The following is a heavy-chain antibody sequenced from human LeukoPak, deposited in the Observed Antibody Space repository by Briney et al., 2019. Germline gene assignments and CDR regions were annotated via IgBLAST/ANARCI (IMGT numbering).Heavy chain of an antibody. CDR3: ARSRQQLVYWSDP. J-gene: IGHJ5*02. CDR2: INHSGST. D-gene: IGHD6-13*01. CDR1: GGSFSGYY. Sequence: SETLSLTCAVYGGSFSGYYWSWIRQPPGKGLEWIGEINHSGSTNYNPSLKSRVTISVDTSKNQFSLKLSSVTAADTAVYYCARSRQQLVYWSDPWGQGALVTVSS. V-gene: IGHV4-34*01.